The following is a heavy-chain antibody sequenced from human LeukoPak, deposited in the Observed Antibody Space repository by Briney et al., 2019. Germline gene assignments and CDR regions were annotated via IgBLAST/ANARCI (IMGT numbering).Heavy chain of an antibody. Sequence: GGSLRLSCAASGFTFSSYSMNWVRQAPGKGLEWVSSISSSSSYIYYADSVKGRFTISRDNSKNTLYLQMNSLRAEDTAVYYCAKRNYYDSSGFPDYWGQGTLVTVSS. CDR3: AKRNYYDSSGFPDY. CDR1: GFTFSSYS. CDR2: ISSSSSYI. D-gene: IGHD3-22*01. J-gene: IGHJ4*02. V-gene: IGHV3-21*04.